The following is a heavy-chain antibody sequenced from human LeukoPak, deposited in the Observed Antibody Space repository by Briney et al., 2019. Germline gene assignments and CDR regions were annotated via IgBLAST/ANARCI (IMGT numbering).Heavy chain of an antibody. J-gene: IGHJ4*02. V-gene: IGHV1-2*04. CDR1: GYTFTGYC. CDR3: ARAPIAAAGTEWFDY. D-gene: IGHD6-13*01. Sequence: ASVKVSCKASGYTFTGYCMHWVRQAPGQGLEWMGWINPNSGGTNYAQKFQGWVTMTRDTSISTAYMELSRLRSDDTAVYYCARAPIAAAGTEWFDYWGQGTLVTVSS. CDR2: INPNSGGT.